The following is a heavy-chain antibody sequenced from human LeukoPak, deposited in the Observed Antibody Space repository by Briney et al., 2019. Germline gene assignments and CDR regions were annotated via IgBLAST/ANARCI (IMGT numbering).Heavy chain of an antibody. D-gene: IGHD3-22*01. V-gene: IGHV3-21*01. CDR2: ISSSNSYI. CDR3: ARDAGRGYYDSSGYYYAFDY. CDR1: GFTFSSYS. Sequence: GGSLRLSCAASGFTFSSYSMNWVRQAPGNGLEWVSSISSSNSYIYYADSVKGRFTISRDNAKNSLYLQMNSLRAEDTAVYYCARDAGRGYYDSSGYYYAFDYWGQGTLVTVSS. J-gene: IGHJ4*02.